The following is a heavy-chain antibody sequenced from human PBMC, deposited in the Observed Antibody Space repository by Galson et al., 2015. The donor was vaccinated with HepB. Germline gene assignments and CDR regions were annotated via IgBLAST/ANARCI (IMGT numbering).Heavy chain of an antibody. V-gene: IGHV3-23*01. CDR1: GFTFSSYA. D-gene: IGHD6-13*01. J-gene: IGHJ6*02. CDR2: ISGSGGST. CDR3: AKGWGGGQQLALRYYYYGMDV. Sequence: LRLSCAASGFTFSSYAMSWVRQAPGKGLEWVSAISGSGGSTYYADSVKGRFTISRDSSKNTLYLQMNSLRAEDTAVYYCAKGWGGGQQLALRYYYYGMDVWGQGTTVTVSS.